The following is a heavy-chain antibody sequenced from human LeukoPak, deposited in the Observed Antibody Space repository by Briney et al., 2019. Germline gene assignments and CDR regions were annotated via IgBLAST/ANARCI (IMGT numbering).Heavy chain of an antibody. CDR3: ARDWVKTTDGSTFDY. Sequence: GGSLRLSCAASGFTFSSYSMNWVRQAPGKGLEWVSYISSSSSTIYYADSVKGRFTISRDNAKNSLYLQMNSLRAEDTAVYYCARDWVKTTDGSTFDYWGQGTLVTVSS. CDR1: GFTFSSYS. CDR2: ISSSSSTI. D-gene: IGHD4-17*01. V-gene: IGHV3-48*01. J-gene: IGHJ4*02.